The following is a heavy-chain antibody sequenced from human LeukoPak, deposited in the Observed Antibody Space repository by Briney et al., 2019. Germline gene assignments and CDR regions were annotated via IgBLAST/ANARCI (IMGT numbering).Heavy chain of an antibody. CDR2: ISAYNGNT. Sequence: ASVKVSCKASGYTFTSYGISWLRQAPGKGLEWMGWISAYNGNTNYAQKLQGRVTMTTDTSTSTAYMELRSLRSDDTAVYYCAREDLNYYGMDVWGQGTTVTVSS. CDR1: GYTFTSYG. V-gene: IGHV1-18*01. CDR3: AREDLNYYGMDV. J-gene: IGHJ6*02.